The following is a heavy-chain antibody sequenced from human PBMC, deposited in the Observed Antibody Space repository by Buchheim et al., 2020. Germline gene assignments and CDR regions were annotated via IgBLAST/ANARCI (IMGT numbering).Heavy chain of an antibody. Sequence: QVQLVESGGGVVQPGRCLRLSCAASGFTFSSYGMHWVRQAPGKGLEWVAVISYDGSNKYYADSVKGRFTISRDNSKNTLYLQMNSLRAEDTAVYYCAKDPLEYSSSEYFDYWGQGTL. J-gene: IGHJ4*02. CDR3: AKDPLEYSSSEYFDY. CDR2: ISYDGSNK. CDR1: GFTFSSYG. V-gene: IGHV3-30*18. D-gene: IGHD6-6*01.